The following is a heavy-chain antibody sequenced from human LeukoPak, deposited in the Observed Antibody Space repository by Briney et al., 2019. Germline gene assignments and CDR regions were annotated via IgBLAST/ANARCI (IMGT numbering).Heavy chain of an antibody. D-gene: IGHD6-19*01. CDR2: IYYSGST. V-gene: IGHV4-39*07. CDR1: GGSISSSSYY. Sequence: SETLSLTCTVSGGSISSSSYYWGWIRQPPGKGLEWIGSIYYSGSTYYNPSLKSRVTISVDTSKNQFSLKLSSVTAADTAVYYCARTIAVAGTWDYYYYMDVWGKGTTVTVSS. J-gene: IGHJ6*03. CDR3: ARTIAVAGTWDYYYYMDV.